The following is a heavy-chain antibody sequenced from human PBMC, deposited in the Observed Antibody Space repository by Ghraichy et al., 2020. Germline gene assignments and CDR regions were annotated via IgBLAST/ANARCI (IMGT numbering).Heavy chain of an antibody. CDR3: AKDRSSGWYAFNPAGFDY. CDR1: GFTFSRNA. J-gene: IGHJ4*02. CDR2: ISGSGGST. V-gene: IGHV3-23*01. Sequence: ETLSLTCAASGFTFSRNAMSWVRQAPGKGLEWVSTISGSGGSTYYADSVKGRFTISRDTSKNTLYLQMNSLRAEDTALYYCAKDRSSGWYAFNPAGFDYWGQGTLVTVSS. D-gene: IGHD6-19*01.